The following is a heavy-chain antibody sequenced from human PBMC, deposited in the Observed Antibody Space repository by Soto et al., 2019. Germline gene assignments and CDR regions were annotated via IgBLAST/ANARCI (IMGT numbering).Heavy chain of an antibody. Sequence: GGSLRLSCAASGFTFSTLWMDWVRQVPGKGLEWVANINPDGNEKHYVGSVQGRFIISRDNAKNSLYLHMSSLTAEDSALYYCSRSLDSWGQGTRVTVSS. CDR3: SRSLDS. J-gene: IGHJ4*02. CDR1: GFTFSTLW. V-gene: IGHV3-7*01. CDR2: INPDGNEK.